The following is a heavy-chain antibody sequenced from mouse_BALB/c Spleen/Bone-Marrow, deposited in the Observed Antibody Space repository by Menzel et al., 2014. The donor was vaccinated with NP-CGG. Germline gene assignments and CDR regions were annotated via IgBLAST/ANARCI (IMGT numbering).Heavy chain of an antibody. CDR2: ISSGGSNT. J-gene: IGHJ4*01. CDR3: ARQRGYAYAMEY. V-gene: IGHV5-12-1*01. Sequence: EVHLVESGGGLVKPGGSLKFSCAASGFAFSGYDMSWVRQTPEKRLEWVAYISSGGSNTYYPDTVKGRFTISRDNAKNTLSLKVNSLKSEDTAMYYCARQRGYAYAMEYWGQGISVTVSS. CDR1: GFAFSGYD. D-gene: IGHD2-2*01.